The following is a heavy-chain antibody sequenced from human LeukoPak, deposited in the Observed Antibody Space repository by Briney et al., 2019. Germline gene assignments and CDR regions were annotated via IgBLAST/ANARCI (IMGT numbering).Heavy chain of an antibody. D-gene: IGHD3-16*01. Sequence: ASVMVSCKASGYTFFGNYLHWVRQAPGQGLEWMGWINPNSGGTTFAGNFQGRVTMTRDTSITTAYLELSGLTSDDTAVYFCAREGTLLPLIFDALDFWGQGTLVTVSS. CDR2: INPNSGGT. CDR3: AREGTLLPLIFDALDF. J-gene: IGHJ3*01. CDR1: GYTFFGNY. V-gene: IGHV1-2*02.